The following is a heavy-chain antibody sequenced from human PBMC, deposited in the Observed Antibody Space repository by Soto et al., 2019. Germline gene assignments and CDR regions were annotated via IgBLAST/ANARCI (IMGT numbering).Heavy chain of an antibody. CDR2: INHSGST. Sequence: NPSETLSLTCAVYGGSFSGYYWSWIRQPPGKGLEWIGEINHSGSTNYNPSLKSRVTISVDTSKNQFSLKLSSVTAADTAVYYCARGGPSSLTTVTQTYYYHYYMDVRGKGTTVTVSS. J-gene: IGHJ6*03. D-gene: IGHD4-17*01. CDR3: ARGGPSSLTTVTQTYYYHYYMDV. CDR1: GGSFSGYY. V-gene: IGHV4-34*01.